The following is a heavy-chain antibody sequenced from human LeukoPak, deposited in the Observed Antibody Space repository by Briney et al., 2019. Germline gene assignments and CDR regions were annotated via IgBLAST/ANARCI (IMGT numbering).Heavy chain of an antibody. CDR3: AKSVVVITFRFDD. J-gene: IGHJ4*02. D-gene: IGHD2-15*01. CDR1: GFPFNTYV. Sequence: RGGSLRLSCAASGFPFNTYVMSWVRQAPGKGLEWVSAINGGGSNTYYADSVKGRFTISRDNSKNMVYLQMSNLRADDTAAYYCAKSVVVITFRFDDWGQGALVTVSS. CDR2: INGGGSNT. V-gene: IGHV3-23*01.